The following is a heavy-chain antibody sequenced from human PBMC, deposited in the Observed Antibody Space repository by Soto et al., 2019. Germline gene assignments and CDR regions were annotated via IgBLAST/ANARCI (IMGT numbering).Heavy chain of an antibody. CDR1: GYTFTGYY. Sequence: ASVKVSCKASGYTFTGYYMHWVRQAPGQGLVWMGWINPNSGGTNYAQKFQGWVTMTRDTSISTAYMELSRLRSDDTAVYYCAMEAGPGYCSGGSCYSGYYYGMDVWG. CDR2: INPNSGGT. J-gene: IGHJ6*02. CDR3: AMEAGPGYCSGGSCYSGYYYGMDV. V-gene: IGHV1-2*04. D-gene: IGHD2-15*01.